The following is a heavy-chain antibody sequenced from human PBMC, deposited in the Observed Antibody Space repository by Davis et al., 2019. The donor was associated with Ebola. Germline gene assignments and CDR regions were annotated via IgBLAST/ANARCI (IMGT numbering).Heavy chain of an antibody. CDR2: ISSSSSTI. J-gene: IGHJ6*02. D-gene: IGHD4-17*01. CDR3: AKDQWAVTTGGYGMDV. V-gene: IGHV3-11*01. CDR1: GFTFSDYY. Sequence: GESLKISCAASGFTFSDYYMSWIRQAPGKGLEWVSYISSSSSTIYYADSVKGRFTVSRDNAKNSLSLQMNSLRAEDTAVYYCAKDQWAVTTGGYGMDVWGQGTTVTVSS.